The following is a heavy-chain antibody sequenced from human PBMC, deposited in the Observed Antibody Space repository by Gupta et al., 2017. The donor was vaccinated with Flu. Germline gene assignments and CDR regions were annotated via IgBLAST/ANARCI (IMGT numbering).Heavy chain of an antibody. CDR2: ISGSGGST. V-gene: IGHV3-23*01. D-gene: IGHD4-17*01. J-gene: IGHJ4*02. CDR1: GFTFSSYA. CDR3: AKDLAYGDYQQSFDY. Sequence: EVQLLASGGGLVQPGGSLRLSCAASGFTFSSYAMSWVLQAPGKGLEWVSAISGSGGSTYYADSVKGRFTISRDNSKNTLYLQMNSLRAEDTAVYYCAKDLAYGDYQQSFDYWGQGTLVTVSS.